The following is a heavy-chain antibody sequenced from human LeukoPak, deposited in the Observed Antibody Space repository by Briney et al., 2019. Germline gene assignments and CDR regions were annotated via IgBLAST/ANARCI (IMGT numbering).Heavy chain of an antibody. CDR3: AREYSYGYLSYYYGMDV. J-gene: IGHJ6*02. CDR2: IYYSGTT. Sequence: SSETLSLTCTVSGGSVSSGSYYWSWIRQPPGKGLEWIGYIYYSGTTNYNPSRNSRVTISVDTSKNQFSLKLSSVTAAATAVYYCAREYSYGYLSYYYGMDVWGQGTTVTVSS. V-gene: IGHV4-61*01. CDR1: GGSVSSGSYY. D-gene: IGHD5-18*01.